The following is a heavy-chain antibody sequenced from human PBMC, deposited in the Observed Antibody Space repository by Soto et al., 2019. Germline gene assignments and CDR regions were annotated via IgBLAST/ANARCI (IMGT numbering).Heavy chain of an antibody. D-gene: IGHD1-26*01. J-gene: IGHJ6*02. CDR1: GYMFTKSA. CDR2: ISGDSGNT. V-gene: IGHV1-3*01. Sequence: GASVKVSCKASGYMFTKSAMHWVRQAPGQRLEWMGWISGDSGNTKYSPKLSDRVTITRDTSISTAYMELSRLRSDDTAVYYCARDLNSRGSYYEDYYYGMDVWCQGTTVTVSS. CDR3: ARDLNSRGSYYEDYYYGMDV.